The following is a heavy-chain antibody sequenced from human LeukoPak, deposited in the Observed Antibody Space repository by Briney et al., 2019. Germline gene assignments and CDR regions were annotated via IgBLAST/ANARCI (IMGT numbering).Heavy chain of an antibody. Sequence: ASVKVSCKASGYTFTSYDINWVRQATGRGLEWMGWMNPNSGNTGYAQKFQGRVTTTRNTSISTAYMELSSLRSEDTAVYYCARGFSIGYGFPRIWGQGTMVTVSS. V-gene: IGHV1-8*01. CDR3: ARGFSIGYGFPRI. CDR1: GYTFTSYD. D-gene: IGHD2/OR15-2a*01. CDR2: MNPNSGNT. J-gene: IGHJ3*02.